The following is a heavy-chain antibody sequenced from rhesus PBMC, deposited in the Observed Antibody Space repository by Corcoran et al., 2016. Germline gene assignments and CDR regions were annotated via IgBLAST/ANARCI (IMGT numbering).Heavy chain of an antibody. D-gene: IGHD1-44*02. CDR1: GFTFDDYA. CDR3: AKDGGSNSWYFDL. Sequence: EVQLVESGGGVVQPGGSLRLSCAASGFTFDDYAMHWVRQAAGKGLEWGSGMRGEGCRTGYADSVKGRFTSSRDNAKNSLYLQMDRLRAEDTALYYCAKDGGSNSWYFDLWGPGTPITISS. V-gene: IGHV3-201*01. J-gene: IGHJ2*01. CDR2: MRGEGCRT.